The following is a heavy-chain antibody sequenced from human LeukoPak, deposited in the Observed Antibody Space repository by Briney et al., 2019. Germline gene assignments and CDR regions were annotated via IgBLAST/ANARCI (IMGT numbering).Heavy chain of an antibody. D-gene: IGHD2-2*01. CDR1: GFTFSNAW. J-gene: IGHJ3*02. Sequence: GGSLRLSCAASGFTFSNAWMNWVRQAPGKGLEWVGRIKSKTDGGTTDYSAAVTGRFTISRDDSKHTLYLQMNRLKTEDTAVYYCPTDPLYQLLARDAFAIWGQGTMVTVSS. V-gene: IGHV3-15*07. CDR2: IKSKTDGGTT. CDR3: PTDPLYQLLARDAFAI.